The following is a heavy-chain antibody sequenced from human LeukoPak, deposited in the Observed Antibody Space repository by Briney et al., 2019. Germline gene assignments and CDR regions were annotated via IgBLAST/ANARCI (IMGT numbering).Heavy chain of an antibody. V-gene: IGHV3-23*01. D-gene: IGHD3-10*02. CDR1: GFTFRSYA. CDR3: AKSGLFEEGGSFDY. Sequence: GGSLRLSCAPSGFTFRSYATSCGSAGPREGVWWGSAISGIGVSTYNADSVKGRFTISRDNTKNTLYLQMNSLRAKDMAVYYCAKSGLFEEGGSFDYWGQGTLVTVSS. J-gene: IGHJ4*02. CDR2: ISGIGVST.